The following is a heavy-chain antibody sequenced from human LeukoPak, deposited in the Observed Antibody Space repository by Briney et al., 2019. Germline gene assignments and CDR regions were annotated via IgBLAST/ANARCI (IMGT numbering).Heavy chain of an antibody. CDR1: GFTFSSYA. CDR3: ARENSNYGYYYGMDV. CDR2: IWYDGSNK. V-gene: IGHV3-33*08. J-gene: IGHJ6*02. D-gene: IGHD4-11*01. Sequence: GGSLRLSCAASGFTFSSYAMNWVRQAPGKGLEWVAVIWYDGSNKYYADSVKGRFTISRDNSKNTLYLQMNSLGEGDTPVYYFARENSNYGYYYGMDVWGQGTTVTVSS.